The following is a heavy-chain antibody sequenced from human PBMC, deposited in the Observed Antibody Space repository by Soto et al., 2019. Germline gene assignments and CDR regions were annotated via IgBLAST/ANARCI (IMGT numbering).Heavy chain of an antibody. CDR2: VDPKTGNT. D-gene: IGHD6-19*01. Sequence: ASVKVSCKASGYSFTSYDINWVRQATGQGLEWMGWVDPKTGNTDYGQKFQGRVTMTRNTSISTAYMELSSLTSEDTAVYYCARGRGWRDYWGQGTLVTVS. V-gene: IGHV1-8*01. CDR1: GYSFTSYD. J-gene: IGHJ4*02. CDR3: ARGRGWRDY.